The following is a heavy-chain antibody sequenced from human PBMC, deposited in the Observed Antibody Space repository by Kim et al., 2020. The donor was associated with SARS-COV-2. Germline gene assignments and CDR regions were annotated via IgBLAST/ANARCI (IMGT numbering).Heavy chain of an antibody. CDR1: GFTFSTYA. D-gene: IGHD1-26*01. V-gene: IGHV3-23*01. Sequence: GGSLRLSCAASGFTFSTYAMTWVRQAPGKGLEWVSAIAGGGGGTYYADSVKGRFTISRDNSKDTLFLQMNSLRIDDTAVYYCARDTGLIGWEPPDCWGQGTLVTVSS. CDR2: IAGGGGGT. CDR3: ARDTGLIGWEPPDC. J-gene: IGHJ4*02.